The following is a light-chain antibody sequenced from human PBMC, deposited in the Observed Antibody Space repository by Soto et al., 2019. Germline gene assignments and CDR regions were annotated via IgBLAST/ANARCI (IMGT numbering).Light chain of an antibody. Sequence: DIQMTQSPATLSGSVGDRVTITCRASQTISSWLAWYQQKPGKAPKLLIYKASTLKSGVPSRFSCSGSGTEFTLNISSLQPDDCATYYCQHYTSYSEAFGQGTKVELK. CDR1: QTISSW. CDR2: KAS. V-gene: IGKV1-5*03. CDR3: QHYTSYSEA. J-gene: IGKJ1*01.